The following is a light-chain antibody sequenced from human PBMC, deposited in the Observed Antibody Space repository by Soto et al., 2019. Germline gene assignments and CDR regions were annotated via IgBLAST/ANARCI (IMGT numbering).Light chain of an antibody. CDR3: QQYYSYPRT. CDR2: GAS. V-gene: IGKV1-9*01. CDR1: QGISTY. J-gene: IGKJ1*01. Sequence: DIQLTQSPSFLSASVGDTVTITCRASQGISTYLAWYQQKPGKAPKNLIYGASTLQSGVPSRFSGSGSGTDFTLTISCLQSEDFATYYCQQYYSYPRTFGQGTKVDIK.